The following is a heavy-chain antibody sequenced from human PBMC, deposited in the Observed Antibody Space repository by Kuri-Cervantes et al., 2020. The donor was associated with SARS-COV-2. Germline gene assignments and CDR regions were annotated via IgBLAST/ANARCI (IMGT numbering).Heavy chain of an antibody. Sequence: ESLKISCTVSGGSISSSSYYWGWIRQPPGKGLEWIGSIYYSGSTNYNPSLKSRVTISVDTSKNQFSLKLSSVTAADTAVYYCARATVTPKVGLFFFDYWGQGTLVTVSS. V-gene: IGHV4-39*07. D-gene: IGHD4-17*01. CDR1: GGSISSSSYY. CDR3: ARATVTPKVGLFFFDY. J-gene: IGHJ4*02. CDR2: IYYSGST.